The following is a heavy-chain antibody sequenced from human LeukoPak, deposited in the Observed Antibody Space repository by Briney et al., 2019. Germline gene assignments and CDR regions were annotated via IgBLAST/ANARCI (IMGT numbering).Heavy chain of an antibody. CDR2: ITDSGGDT. CDR1: GFTFSHYA. V-gene: IGHV3-23*01. CDR3: AKGSAAARPYYFDF. J-gene: IGHJ4*02. Sequence: GGSLRLSCAASGFTFSHYAMGWVRQAPGEGLDWISAITDSGGDTYYADSVKGRFTISRDNSKSTLDLQMNSLRVEDTAVYYCAKGSAAARPYYFDFWGQGTLVTVS. D-gene: IGHD6-6*01.